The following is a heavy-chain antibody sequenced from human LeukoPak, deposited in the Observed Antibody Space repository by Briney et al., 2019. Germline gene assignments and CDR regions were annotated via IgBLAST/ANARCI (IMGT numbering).Heavy chain of an antibody. V-gene: IGHV4-59*08. Sequence: SETLSLTCTVSRGSLSSYYWSWIRHPPETGLEWIGYFYYSGSTKYNPSLKSRVTISVDTSKNQFSLKLSSVTAADTAVYYCARHEDGYCSSTSCYGNWGQGTLVTVSS. CDR1: RGSLSSYY. J-gene: IGHJ4*02. CDR3: ARHEDGYCSSTSCYGN. CDR2: FYYSGST. D-gene: IGHD2-2*03.